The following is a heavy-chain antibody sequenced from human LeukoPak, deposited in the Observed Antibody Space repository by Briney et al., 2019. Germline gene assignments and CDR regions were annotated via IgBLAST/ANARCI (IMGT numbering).Heavy chain of an antibody. D-gene: IGHD3-22*01. J-gene: IGHJ3*02. CDR1: GFTFSSYG. CDR3: AKGFSSGPWDACDI. V-gene: IGHV3-30*18. Sequence: GGSLRLSCAASGFTFSSYGMHWVRQAPGKGLEWVAVISNDGSKKYYADSVKGRFTISRDSSKNMLYLQMNSLRVEDTTVYYCAKGFSSGPWDACDIWGQGTMVTVSS. CDR2: ISNDGSKK.